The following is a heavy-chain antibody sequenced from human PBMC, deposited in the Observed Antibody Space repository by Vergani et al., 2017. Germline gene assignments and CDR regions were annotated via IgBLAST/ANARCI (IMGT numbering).Heavy chain of an antibody. CDR3: AKNPGISTTRHYYAMDV. J-gene: IGHJ6*02. D-gene: IGHD1-1*01. CDR2: ISPGASTV. V-gene: IGHV3-11*04. Sequence: LEESGGGSVKPGGSLRLSCAASVFKFSDHYMSWIRQAPGKGLEWVSHISPGASTVSYTDSVTGRFTVSRDNDNNSLTLDMTTLRVADPAVYYCAKNPGISTTRHYYAMDVWGQGTTVTVSS. CDR1: VFKFSDHY.